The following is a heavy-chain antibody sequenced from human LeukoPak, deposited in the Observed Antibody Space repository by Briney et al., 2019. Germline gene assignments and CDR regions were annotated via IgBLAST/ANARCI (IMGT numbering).Heavy chain of an antibody. CDR2: IKRNADGGTA. V-gene: IGHV3-15*01. CDR1: GITFSSAW. CDR3: TSGIGTIDW. J-gene: IGHJ4*02. D-gene: IGHD1-7*01. Sequence: GGSLRLSCAASGITFSSAWMSWVRQAPGKGLEWVGRIKRNADGGTADYAAPVKGRFTSSRDDSKNMVFLQMDSMKTEDTAVYSCTSGIGTIDWWGQGTLVTVSS.